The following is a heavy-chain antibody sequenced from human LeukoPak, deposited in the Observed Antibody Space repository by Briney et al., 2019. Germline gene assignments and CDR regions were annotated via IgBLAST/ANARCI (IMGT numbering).Heavy chain of an antibody. Sequence: GGSLRLSCAASGFTFSSYSMNWVRQAPGKGLEWVSYISSSSSTIYYADSVKGRFTISRDNARNSLHLQMDSLRAGDTGVYYCVRAPPGYCSAGGCRSDGFDVWGQGTVVTVSS. CDR3: VRAPPGYCSAGGCRSDGFDV. J-gene: IGHJ3*01. V-gene: IGHV3-48*01. CDR1: GFTFSSYS. CDR2: ISSSSSTI. D-gene: IGHD2-15*01.